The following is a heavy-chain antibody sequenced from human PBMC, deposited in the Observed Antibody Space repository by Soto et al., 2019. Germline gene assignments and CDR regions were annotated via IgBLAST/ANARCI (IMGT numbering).Heavy chain of an antibody. CDR2: IHYTGSI. Sequence: WTWIRQSPGKGLEWIGYIHYTGSIMYNPSFKSRLTMAVDKTKNQFSLQLTSVTAADTAVYFCAREDDGGDRDYYGLDVWGQGTTVTVSS. V-gene: IGHV4-30-4*08. J-gene: IGHJ6*02. D-gene: IGHD2-21*02. CDR3: AREDDGGDRDYYGLDV.